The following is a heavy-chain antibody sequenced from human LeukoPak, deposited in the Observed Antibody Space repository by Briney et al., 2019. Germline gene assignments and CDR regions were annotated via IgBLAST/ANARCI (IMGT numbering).Heavy chain of an antibody. CDR2: INPNRGGT. D-gene: IGHD6-13*01. V-gene: IGHV1-2*02. CDR1: GYTFTGYY. Sequence: ASVKVSCKASGYTFTGYYMHWVRQAPGQGLEWMGWINPNRGGTNYAQKFQGRVTMTRDTSISTAYMELSRLRSDDTAVYYCAISTRGSSWCSSMIGLDYWGQGTLVTVSS. J-gene: IGHJ4*02. CDR3: AISTRGSSWCSSMIGLDY.